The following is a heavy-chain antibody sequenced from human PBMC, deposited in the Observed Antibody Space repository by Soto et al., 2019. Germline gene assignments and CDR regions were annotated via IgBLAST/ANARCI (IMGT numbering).Heavy chain of an antibody. J-gene: IGHJ3*02. CDR1: GYAFSSYA. Sequence: ALVKVSCKASGYAFSSYARHWVRQAPGQRLEWMGWINIGSGNTEYSQNFQDRITITRDTSASTVYMDLSSLRSEDTAVYYCARGDYYDTSGYFHDAFDIWGQGTMVTVSS. CDR2: INIGSGNT. D-gene: IGHD3-22*01. CDR3: ARGDYYDTSGYFHDAFDI. V-gene: IGHV1-3*04.